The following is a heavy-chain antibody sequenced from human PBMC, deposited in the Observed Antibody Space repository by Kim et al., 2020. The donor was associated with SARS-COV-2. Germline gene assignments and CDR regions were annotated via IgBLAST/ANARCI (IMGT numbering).Heavy chain of an antibody. CDR3: ARPQVGGELSTDFDY. V-gene: IGHV4-39*01. Sequence: SETLSLTCTVSGGSISSSSYYWGWIRQPPGKGLEWIGSIYYSGSTYYNPSLKSRVTISVDTSKNQFSLKLSSVTAADTAVYYCARPQVGGELSTDFDYWGQGTLVTVSS. CDR1: GGSISSSSYY. J-gene: IGHJ4*02. CDR2: IYYSGST. D-gene: IGHD1-26*01.